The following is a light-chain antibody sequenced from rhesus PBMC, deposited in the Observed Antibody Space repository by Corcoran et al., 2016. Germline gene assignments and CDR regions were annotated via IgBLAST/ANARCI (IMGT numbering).Light chain of an antibody. Sequence: DIQMTQSPSSLSASVGDKVTITCHASQGISSFLAWYQQKPGKAPKPLLYDASSLQSGVPSRFSGSGSGTDYTLTISSLQPEDFATYYYHQYDDLPRTFGQGTKVEIK. CDR3: HQYDDLPRT. CDR2: DAS. J-gene: IGKJ1*01. CDR1: QGISSF. V-gene: IGKV1-19*01.